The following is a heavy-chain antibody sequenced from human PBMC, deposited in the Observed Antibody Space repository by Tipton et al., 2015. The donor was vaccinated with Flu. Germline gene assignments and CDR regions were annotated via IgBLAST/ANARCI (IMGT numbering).Heavy chain of an antibody. Sequence: TLSLTCTVSGGSVTSGSYYWNWVRQSPGKGLEWIGYVYYSGSTNYNPSLKSRVAMSIDKSKNQFSLRLSPVTPADTAVYYCARDSTAHFCVSSTCRNNYNYGLDVWGQGP. CDR1: GGSVTSGSYY. CDR2: VYYSGST. D-gene: IGHD2-8*01. V-gene: IGHV4-61*01. J-gene: IGHJ6*02. CDR3: ARDSTAHFCVSSTCRNNYNYGLDV.